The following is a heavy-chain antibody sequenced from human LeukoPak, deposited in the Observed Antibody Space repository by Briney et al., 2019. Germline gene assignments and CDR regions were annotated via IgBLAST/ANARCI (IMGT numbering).Heavy chain of an antibody. CDR1: GGTFSSYA. Sequence: AASVKVSCKASGGTFSSYAISWVRQAPGQGLEWMGGIIPIFGTANYAQKFQGRVTITTDESTSTAYMELSSLRSEDTAVYYCARVHITIFGVVISGFDPWGQGTLVTVPS. V-gene: IGHV1-69*05. D-gene: IGHD3-3*01. CDR3: ARVHITIFGVVISGFDP. J-gene: IGHJ5*02. CDR2: IIPIFGTA.